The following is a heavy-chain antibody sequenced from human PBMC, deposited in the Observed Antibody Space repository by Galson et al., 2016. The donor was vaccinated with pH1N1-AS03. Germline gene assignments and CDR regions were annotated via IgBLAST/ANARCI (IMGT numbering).Heavy chain of an antibody. CDR3: TRHPRRAAGGLGGFDP. Sequence: SLRLSCAASGFNFSASAMHWVRQTSGKGLEWIGRIRAKAYNYATEYAAPVRGRFTISKDDSKNTAFLQMNSPKIEDTAVYYCTRHPRRAAGGLGGFDPRGQGTLVTVSS. V-gene: IGHV3-73*01. CDR1: GFNFSASA. D-gene: IGHD6-13*01. J-gene: IGHJ5*02. CDR2: IRAKAYNYAT.